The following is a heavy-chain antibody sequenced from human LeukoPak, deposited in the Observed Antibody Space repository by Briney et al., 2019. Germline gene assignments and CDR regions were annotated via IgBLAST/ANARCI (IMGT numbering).Heavy chain of an antibody. CDR3: ASYKRMTGYYTVDY. CDR2: IHQSGRR. D-gene: IGHD3/OR15-3a*01. CDR1: AGSITSYY. V-gene: IGHV4-59*01. Sequence: SETLSLTCTVYAGSITSYYWIWIRRPPGNGLEWIGFIHQSGRRNYNPPLQRRVTMSIDTSRNQFSLRLGSVTAADTAVYYCASYKRMTGYYTVDYWGQGTLVTVSS. J-gene: IGHJ4*02.